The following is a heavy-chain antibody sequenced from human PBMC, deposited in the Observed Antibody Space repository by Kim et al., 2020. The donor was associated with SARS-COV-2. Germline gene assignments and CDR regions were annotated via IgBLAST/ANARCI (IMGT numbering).Heavy chain of an antibody. Sequence: DSVKGRFTITRDNAKSTLYLQINGMRAVDTAVYYCASRRYTGTDHDYDYWGQGTLVTVSS. V-gene: IGHV3-74*01. CDR3: ASRRYTGTDHDYDY. D-gene: IGHD3-16*02. J-gene: IGHJ4*02.